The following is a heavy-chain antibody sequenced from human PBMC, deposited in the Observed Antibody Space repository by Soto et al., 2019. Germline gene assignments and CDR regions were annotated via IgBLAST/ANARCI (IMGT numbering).Heavy chain of an antibody. CDR1: GFTFSSYS. J-gene: IGHJ4*02. V-gene: IGHV3-48*01. CDR3: ARGEVVVFAYPYYFDY. CDR2: ISSSSSII. Sequence: EVQLVESGGGLVQPGGSLRLSCAASGFTFSSYSMNWVRQAPGKGLEWVSYISSSSSIIYYADSVKGRFTISRDNAKNSLYLQMNSLRAEDTAVYYCARGEVVVFAYPYYFDYWGQGTLVTVSS. D-gene: IGHD2-15*01.